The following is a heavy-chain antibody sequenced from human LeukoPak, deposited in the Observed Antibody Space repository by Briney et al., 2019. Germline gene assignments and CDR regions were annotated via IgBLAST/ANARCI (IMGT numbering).Heavy chain of an antibody. D-gene: IGHD6-13*01. J-gene: IGHJ4*02. CDR3: VRGGGSSNWVVN. CDR1: GGSISSSF. V-gene: IGHV4-59*01. CDR2: IYNSGST. Sequence: SETLSLTCTVSGGSISSSFWSRIRQPPGKGLEWIGYIYNSGSTNYNPSLKSRVTISVDTSKNQFSLKLNSVTAADTAVYYCVRGGGSSNWVVNWGQGTLVTVSS.